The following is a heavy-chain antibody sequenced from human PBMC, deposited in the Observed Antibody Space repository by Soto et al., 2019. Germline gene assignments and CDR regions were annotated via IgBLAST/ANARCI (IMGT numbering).Heavy chain of an antibody. Sequence: KPSETLSLTCAVSGGSFIGYFCSWIRQSPGKGLAWIGEINDSGSAKYTPSLKSRVTISLDTSKNQFSLTLRSVTAADTAVYYCARARVAYFFDYWGHGTLVTVSA. D-gene: IGHD3-3*01. J-gene: IGHJ4*01. V-gene: IGHV4-34*01. CDR3: ARARVAYFFDY. CDR2: INDSGSA. CDR1: GGSFIGYF.